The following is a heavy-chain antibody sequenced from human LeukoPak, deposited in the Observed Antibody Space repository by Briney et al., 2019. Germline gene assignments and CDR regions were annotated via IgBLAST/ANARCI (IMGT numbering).Heavy chain of an antibody. V-gene: IGHV4-4*02. CDR3: AREGGFYRPLDY. Sequence: PSGTLSLTRGVSGGSVTSTNWWTWVRQPPGKGLEWIGEVHLDGRTNYNPSLKSRLTMSVDLSENHISLKLTSVTAADTAVYYCAREGGFYRPLDYSGQGTLVTVSS. CDR2: VHLDGRT. J-gene: IGHJ4*02. D-gene: IGHD3-3*01. CDR1: GGSVTSTNW.